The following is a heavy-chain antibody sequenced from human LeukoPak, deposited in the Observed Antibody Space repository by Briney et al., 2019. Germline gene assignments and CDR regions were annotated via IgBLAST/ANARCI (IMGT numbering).Heavy chain of an antibody. CDR3: AKDRPNYYGSNGHYYKLDGDC. D-gene: IGHD3-22*01. Sequence: GGSLRLSCAASGFTFSSYAMSWVRQAPGKGLEWVSSITSSGAATYYADSVKGRFTISRDNSDNTLYLQMNSLRAEDTAVYYCAKDRPNYYGSNGHYYKLDGDCWGQGTLVTVSS. V-gene: IGHV3-23*01. CDR1: GFTFSSYA. CDR2: ITSSGAAT. J-gene: IGHJ4*02.